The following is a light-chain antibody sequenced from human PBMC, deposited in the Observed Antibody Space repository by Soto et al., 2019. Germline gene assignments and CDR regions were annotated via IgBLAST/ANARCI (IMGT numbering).Light chain of an antibody. J-gene: IGLJ2*01. CDR3: AAWDDTLNGVV. CDR1: SSNLGSDY. Sequence: QPVLTQPPSASGTPGQRVTISCSGSSSNLGSDYVHWYQHLPGTAPKLLIFKNNQRPSGVPDRFSGSKSGTSASLVISGLQSEDEADYYCAAWDDTLNGVVLGGGTQLTVL. CDR2: KNN. V-gene: IGLV1-44*01.